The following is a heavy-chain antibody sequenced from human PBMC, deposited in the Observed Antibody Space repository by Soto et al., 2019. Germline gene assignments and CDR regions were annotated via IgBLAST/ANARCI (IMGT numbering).Heavy chain of an antibody. D-gene: IGHD2-8*01. V-gene: IGHV3-30*03. CDR2: LAYDGTNK. J-gene: IGHJ4*02. Sequence: QVQLVESGGGVVQPGRSLRLSCEASGFTFSRYGMHWVRQSPGKGLEWVAVLAYDGTNKYYADSVKGRFTISRDNSKNALYLQMSSLRAEDTAVYYCARPTCIEGVCPKYFDSWGQGTLVTVSS. CDR1: GFTFSRYG. CDR3: ARPTCIEGVCPKYFDS.